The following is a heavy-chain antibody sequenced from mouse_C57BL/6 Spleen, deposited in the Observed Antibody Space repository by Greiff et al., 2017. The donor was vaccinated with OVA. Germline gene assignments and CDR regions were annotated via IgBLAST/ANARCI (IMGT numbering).Heavy chain of an antibody. Sequence: VQLQQSGAELARPGASVKLSCKASGYTFTSSGISWVKQRTGQGLEWIGEIYPRSGNTYYNEKFKGKATLTADKSSSTAYMELRSLTSEDSAVYFCTYDSWFAYWGQGTLVTVSA. CDR1: GYTFTSSG. V-gene: IGHV1-81*01. CDR3: TYDSWFAY. J-gene: IGHJ3*01. CDR2: IYPRSGNT. D-gene: IGHD2-4*01.